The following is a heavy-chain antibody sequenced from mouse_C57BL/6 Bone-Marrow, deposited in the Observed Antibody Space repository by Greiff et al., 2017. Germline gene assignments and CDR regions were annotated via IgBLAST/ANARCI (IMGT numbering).Heavy chain of an antibody. Sequence: EVQLQQSGPELVKPGASVKISCKASGYTFTDYYMNWVKQSHGKSLEWIGDINPNNGGTSYNQKFKGKATLTVDKSSRTAYMELRSLTSEDSAVYYCARVGYDGGGYVDVWGTGTTVTVSS. CDR1: GYTFTDYY. CDR2: INPNNGGT. J-gene: IGHJ1*03. V-gene: IGHV1-26*01. D-gene: IGHD2-2*01. CDR3: ARVGYDGGGYVDV.